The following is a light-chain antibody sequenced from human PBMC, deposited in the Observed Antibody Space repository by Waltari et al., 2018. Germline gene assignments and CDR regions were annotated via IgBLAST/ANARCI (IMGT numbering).Light chain of an antibody. CDR1: QSVLYSSNNKNY. CDR2: WAS. Sequence: DIVMTQSPDSLAVSLGERATIKCKSSQSVLYSSNNKNYLAWYQQKPGQPPNLLIYWASARESVVPDRFSGSGSETDFTLTISSLQAEDVAVYYCQQYYSTPKYTFGQGTKLEIK. CDR3: QQYYSTPKYT. V-gene: IGKV4-1*01. J-gene: IGKJ2*01.